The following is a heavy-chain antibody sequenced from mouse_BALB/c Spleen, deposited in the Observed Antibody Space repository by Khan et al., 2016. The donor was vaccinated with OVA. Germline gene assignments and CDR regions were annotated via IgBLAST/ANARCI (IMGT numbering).Heavy chain of an antibody. Sequence: VQLQQSGPGLLKPSQTLSLTCTVSGYSFTSYYVYYLIQPPPKNILWLMVFIGYSGSPTYNPSISSRISITRNTSTNHFFLQLTSVNTEDTATYYCASGWLILRYHYYLDYWGQGTTVTVSS. CDR2: IGYSGSP. CDR3: ASGWLILRYHYYLDY. CDR1: GYSFTSYYV. D-gene: IGHD1-1*01. J-gene: IGHJ2*01. V-gene: IGHV3-2*02.